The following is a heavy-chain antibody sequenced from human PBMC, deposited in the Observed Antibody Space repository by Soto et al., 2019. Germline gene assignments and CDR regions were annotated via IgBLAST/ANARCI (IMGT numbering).Heavy chain of an antibody. D-gene: IGHD6-13*01. J-gene: IGHJ4*02. V-gene: IGHV5-51*01. Sequence: PGESLKISCQCSGYTFSNFWIAWVRQLPGKGLEWMGIIYPGDYETRYSPSFHGKVTISADRSIDTAYLQWSSLEASDSAFYFCARSPRSSPYFDYWGQGALVTV. CDR1: GYTFSNFW. CDR3: ARSPRSSPYFDY. CDR2: IYPGDYET.